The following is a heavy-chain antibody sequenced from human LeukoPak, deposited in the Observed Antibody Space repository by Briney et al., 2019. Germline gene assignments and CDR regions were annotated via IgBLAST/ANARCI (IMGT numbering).Heavy chain of an antibody. CDR2: IYTSGST. CDR3: ARDTYYYGSGSYYFDY. Sequence: SETLSLTCTVSGGSISSYYWSWIRQPAGKGLECIGRIYTSGSTNYNPSLKSRVTMSVDTSKNQFSLKLSSVTAADTAVYYCARDTYYYGSGSYYFDYWGQGTLVTVSS. D-gene: IGHD3-10*01. CDR1: GGSISSYY. J-gene: IGHJ4*02. V-gene: IGHV4-4*07.